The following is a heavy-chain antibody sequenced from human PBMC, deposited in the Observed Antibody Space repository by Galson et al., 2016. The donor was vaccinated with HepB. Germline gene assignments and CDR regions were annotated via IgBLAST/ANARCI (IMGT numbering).Heavy chain of an antibody. V-gene: IGHV3-53*01. CDR3: ARVRCISPTCHDFDC. CDR2: IYSGGKT. Sequence: SLRLSCAGSGLIVSDNYMSWVRQAPGKGLGWVSVIYSGGKTYFADSVKGRFSISRDNAKNTLFLHMNSLRAEDTAVYYCARVRCISPTCHDFDCWGQGTLVTVSS. D-gene: IGHD2-2*01. CDR1: GLIVSDNY. J-gene: IGHJ4*02.